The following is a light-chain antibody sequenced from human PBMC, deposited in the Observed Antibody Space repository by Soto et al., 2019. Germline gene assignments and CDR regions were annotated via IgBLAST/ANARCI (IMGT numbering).Light chain of an antibody. CDR2: DVT. Sequence: QSVLTQPASVSGSPGQSITISCTGTRSDVGGYDYVSWYQQHPGKAPKVIIYDVTDRPSGVSTRFSGSRSGNTASLTISGLQAEDEADYYCTSYSSRTSFVVFGGGTKLTVL. CDR3: TSYSSRTSFVV. J-gene: IGLJ2*01. CDR1: RSDVGGYDY. V-gene: IGLV2-14*01.